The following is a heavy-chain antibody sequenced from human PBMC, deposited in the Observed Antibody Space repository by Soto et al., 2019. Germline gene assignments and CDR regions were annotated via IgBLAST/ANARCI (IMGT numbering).Heavy chain of an antibody. Sequence: QVQLVQSGAEVKKPGASVKVSCKASGYTFTSYDINWVRQATGQGLEWMGWMNPNSGNTGYAQKFQGRVTMTRNTTISTAYMERSSLRSEDTAVYYCARGPHYVYIWGSQLNWFDPWGQGTLVTVSS. J-gene: IGHJ5*02. D-gene: IGHD3-16*01. CDR3: ARGPHYVYIWGSQLNWFDP. CDR1: GYTFTSYD. V-gene: IGHV1-8*01. CDR2: MNPNSGNT.